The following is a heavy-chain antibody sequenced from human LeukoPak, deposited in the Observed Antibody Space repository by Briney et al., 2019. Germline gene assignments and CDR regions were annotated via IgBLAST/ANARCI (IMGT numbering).Heavy chain of an antibody. Sequence: SETLSLTCTVSGGSISSSSYYWGWIRQPPGKGLECIGSIYYSGSTYYNPSLKSRVTISVATSKNQFSLKLSSVTAADTAVYYCARHPTRRDGYNFGYWGQGTLVTVSS. CDR3: ARHPTRRDGYNFGY. V-gene: IGHV4-39*01. D-gene: IGHD5-24*01. CDR1: GGSISSSSYY. J-gene: IGHJ4*02. CDR2: IYYSGST.